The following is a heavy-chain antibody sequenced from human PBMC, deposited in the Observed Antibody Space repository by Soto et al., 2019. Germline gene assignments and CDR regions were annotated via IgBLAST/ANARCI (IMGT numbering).Heavy chain of an antibody. Sequence: NPSETLSLTCSVSGGSISSGGYYWSWIRQHPGKGLEWIGSIYYSGSTYYDPSLKSRVTISVDTSKNQFSLKLSSVTAADTAVYYCARSHLTYYDSSGSPLDFWGQGTLVTVSS. CDR2: IYYSGST. J-gene: IGHJ4*02. CDR3: ARSHLTYYDSSGSPLDF. V-gene: IGHV4-31*03. CDR1: GGSISSGGYY. D-gene: IGHD3-22*01.